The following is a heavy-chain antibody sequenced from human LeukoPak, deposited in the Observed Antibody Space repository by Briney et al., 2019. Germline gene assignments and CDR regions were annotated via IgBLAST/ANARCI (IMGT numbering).Heavy chain of an antibody. D-gene: IGHD6-6*01. CDR2: IKQDGSEK. Sequence: GGSLRLSCAASGFILKSYWMSWVRQAPGKGLEWVANIKQDGSEKNYVDSVKGRFIISRDNTKKSLYLQMNGLRAEDTAVYYCARDRQGDYMDVWAKGPRSPSP. CDR1: GFILKSYW. J-gene: IGHJ6*03. V-gene: IGHV3-7*01. CDR3: ARDRQGDYMDV.